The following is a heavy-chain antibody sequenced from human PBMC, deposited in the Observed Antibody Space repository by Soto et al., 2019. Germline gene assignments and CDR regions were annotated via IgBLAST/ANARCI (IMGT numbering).Heavy chain of an antibody. J-gene: IGHJ4*02. CDR1: GYNFNPYY. CDR3: ARGPDDSAVPRWDY. Sequence: QVQLVQSGAEVRKPGASVRLSCATSGYNFNPYYIHWVRQAPGQGPEWTGIINLRGGTTEYAHKFRGRFTVTGEPSTRTAYMELSSLRDADTAVYFCARGPDDSAVPRWDYWGQGTLITVSA. D-gene: IGHD4-4*01. V-gene: IGHV1-46*02. CDR2: INLRGGTT.